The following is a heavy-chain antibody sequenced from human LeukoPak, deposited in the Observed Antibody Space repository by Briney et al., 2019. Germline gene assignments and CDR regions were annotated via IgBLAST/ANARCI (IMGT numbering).Heavy chain of an antibody. CDR1: GFTFSSYG. CDR3: ANFAGEYSSGWPGLSYYSYYMDV. Sequence: PGGTLRLSCAASGFTFSSYGMSWIRQPPGKGLEWIGSIYYSGSTYYNPSLKSRVTISVDTSKNQFSLKLSSVTAADTAVYYCANFAGEYSSGWPGLSYYSYYMDVWGKGTTVTVSS. V-gene: IGHV4-38-2*01. J-gene: IGHJ6*03. CDR2: IYYSGST. D-gene: IGHD6-19*01.